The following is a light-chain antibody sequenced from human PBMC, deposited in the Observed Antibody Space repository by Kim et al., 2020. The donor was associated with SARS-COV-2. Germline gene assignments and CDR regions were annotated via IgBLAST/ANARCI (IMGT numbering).Light chain of an antibody. Sequence: DIQMTQSPSSLSASVGDRVTITCRASQAIDNYLAWYQQKPGQVPKLLISGASTLQSGVPSRFSGSGSGTDFTLTIRGLQSEDVATYYCQKYDSAPLTFGQGTKVDIK. J-gene: IGKJ1*01. CDR1: QAIDNY. V-gene: IGKV1-27*01. CDR2: GAS. CDR3: QKYDSAPLT.